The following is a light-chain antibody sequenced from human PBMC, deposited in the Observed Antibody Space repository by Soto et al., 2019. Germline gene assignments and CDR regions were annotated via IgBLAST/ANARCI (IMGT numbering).Light chain of an antibody. J-gene: IGKJ1*01. CDR3: QQYGSSPWT. CDR1: QSVRSSY. V-gene: IGKV3-20*01. Sequence: EIVLTQSPGTLSLSPGERATLSCRASQSVRSSYLAWYQQKPGQAPRLLIYDASSRATGSPDRFSGSGSGTDFTLTISRLEPEDLAVYYCQQYGSSPWTFGQGTKVEVK. CDR2: DAS.